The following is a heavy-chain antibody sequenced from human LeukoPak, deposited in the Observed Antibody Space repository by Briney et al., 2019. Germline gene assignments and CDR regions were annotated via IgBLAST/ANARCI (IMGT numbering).Heavy chain of an antibody. Sequence: ASVKASCKASGYTFTSYYMHWVRQAPGQGLEWMGIINPSGGSTSYAQKFQGRVTMTRDTSTSTAYMELSSRRSEDTAVYYCSSTSGRFDYWGQGTLVTVSS. CDR1: GYTFTSYY. J-gene: IGHJ4*02. V-gene: IGHV1-46*01. D-gene: IGHD2-2*01. CDR2: INPSGGST. CDR3: SSTSGRFDY.